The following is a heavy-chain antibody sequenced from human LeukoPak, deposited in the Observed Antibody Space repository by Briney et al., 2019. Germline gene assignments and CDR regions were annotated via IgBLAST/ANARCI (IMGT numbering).Heavy chain of an antibody. CDR3: ARDRSYFDY. CDR2: IRQDGSTK. V-gene: IGHV3-7*01. Sequence: GGSLRLSCAASGFTFSTSWMSWVRQAPGKGLEWVANIRQDGSTKYYVDSVKGRFTISRDNAKNSLYLQMNSLRVEDMAVYYCARDRSYFDYWGQGTLVTVSS. D-gene: IGHD3-10*01. CDR1: GFTFSTSW. J-gene: IGHJ4*02.